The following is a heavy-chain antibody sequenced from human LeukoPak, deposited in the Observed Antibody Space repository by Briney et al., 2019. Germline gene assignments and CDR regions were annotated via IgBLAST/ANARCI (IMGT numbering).Heavy chain of an antibody. CDR3: ARDLGNLDY. CDR2: IWYDGSNK. Sequence: QPGRSLRLSCAASGFSFSDYALNWIRQAPGKGLEWVAVIWYDGSNKYYADSVKGRFTISRDNSKNTLYLQMNSLRAEDTAVYYCARDLGNLDYWGQGTLVTVSS. J-gene: IGHJ4*02. CDR1: GFSFSDYA. V-gene: IGHV3-33*08. D-gene: IGHD2/OR15-2a*01.